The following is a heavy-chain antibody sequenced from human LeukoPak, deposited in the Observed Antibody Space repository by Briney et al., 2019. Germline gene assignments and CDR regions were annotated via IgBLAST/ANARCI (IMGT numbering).Heavy chain of an antibody. CDR2: IRYDGSNK. J-gene: IGHJ5*02. CDR3: AKGVHSSGWPNWFDP. D-gene: IGHD6-19*01. CDR1: GFTFSVYG. Sequence: GGSLRLSCAASGFTFSVYGMQWVRQAPGKGLEGVAFIRYDGSNKYYADSVKGRFTISRDNPKNTLYLQMNSLRPEDTAVYYCAKGVHSSGWPNWFDPWGQGTLVTVSS. V-gene: IGHV3-30*02.